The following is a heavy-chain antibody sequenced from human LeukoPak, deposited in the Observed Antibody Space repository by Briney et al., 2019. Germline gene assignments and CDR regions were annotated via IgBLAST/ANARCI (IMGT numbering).Heavy chain of an antibody. CDR3: ARHKWELPVSYDAFDI. Sequence: SQTLSLTCTVSGGSISSGGYYWSWIRQHPGKGLEWIGYIYYSGSTYYNPSLKSRVTISVDTSKNQFSLKLSSVTAADTAVYYYARHKWELPVSYDAFDIWGQGTMVTVSS. D-gene: IGHD1-26*01. CDR1: GGSISSGGYY. CDR2: IYYSGST. V-gene: IGHV4-31*03. J-gene: IGHJ3*02.